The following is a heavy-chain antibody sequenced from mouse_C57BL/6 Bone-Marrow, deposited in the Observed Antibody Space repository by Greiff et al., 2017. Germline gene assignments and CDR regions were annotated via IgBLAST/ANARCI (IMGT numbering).Heavy chain of an antibody. CDR3: TTEIGGGYGY. CDR1: GFNIKDDY. CDR2: IDPENGDT. Sequence: EVQLMESGAELVRPGASVKLSCTASGFNIKDDYMHWVKQRPEQGLEWIGWIDPENGDTEYASKFQGKATITADTSSNTAYLQLSSLTSEDTAVYYCTTEIGGGYGYRGKGALVT. J-gene: IGHJ3*01. V-gene: IGHV14-4*01.